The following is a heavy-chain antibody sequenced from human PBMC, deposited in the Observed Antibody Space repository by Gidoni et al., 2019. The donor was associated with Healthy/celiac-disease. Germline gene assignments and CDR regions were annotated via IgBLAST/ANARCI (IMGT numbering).Heavy chain of an antibody. D-gene: IGHD3-22*01. CDR3: AFPYYDSSGYSDGMDV. CDR2: ISGSGGST. CDR1: GFTFSSYA. V-gene: IGHV3-23*01. J-gene: IGHJ6*02. Sequence: EVQLLESGGGLVQPGGSLRLSCAASGFTFSSYAMSWVRQAPGKGLEWVSAISGSGGSTYYADSVKGRFTISRDNSKNTLYLQMNSLRAEDTAVYYCAFPYYDSSGYSDGMDVWGQGTTVTVSS.